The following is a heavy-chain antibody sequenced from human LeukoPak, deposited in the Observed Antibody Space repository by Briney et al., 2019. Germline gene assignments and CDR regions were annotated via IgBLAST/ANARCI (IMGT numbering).Heavy chain of an antibody. Sequence: GGSLRLSCAASGFTFSSYAMSWVRQAPGKGLEWVSAISGSGGSTYYADSVKGRFTISRDNSKNTLYLQMNSLRAEDTAVYYCAKDPEERSMTVVVINFSFDYWGQGTLVTVSS. J-gene: IGHJ4*02. V-gene: IGHV3-23*01. CDR1: GFTFSSYA. CDR2: ISGSGGST. CDR3: AKDPEERSMTVVVINFSFDY. D-gene: IGHD3-22*01.